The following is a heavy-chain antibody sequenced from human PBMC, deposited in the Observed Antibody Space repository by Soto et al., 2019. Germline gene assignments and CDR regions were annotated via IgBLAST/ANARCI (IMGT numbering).Heavy chain of an antibody. V-gene: IGHV1-69*13. Sequence: GASVKVSCKASGGTFSSYAISWVRQAPGQGLEWMGGIIPIFGTANYAQKFQGRVTITADEYTSTAYMELSSLRSEDTAVYYCARGTRPLRFAPHYYYHGMDVWGQGTTITVSS. CDR3: ARGTRPLRFAPHYYYHGMDV. J-gene: IGHJ6*02. CDR1: GGTFSSYA. CDR2: IIPIFGTA. D-gene: IGHD3-3*01.